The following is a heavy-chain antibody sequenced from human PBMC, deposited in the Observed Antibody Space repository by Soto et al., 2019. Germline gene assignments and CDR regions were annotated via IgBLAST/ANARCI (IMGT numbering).Heavy chain of an antibody. CDR3: AKGAVTTSLYYFDY. CDR1: GFTFSTYG. Sequence: QVPLVESGGGVVQPGRSLRLSCAASGFTFSTYGVHWVRQAPGKGLEWVAVISSDGSEKYYAGSVKGRVSISRDNSKSTLYLQMDSLRAEDTAVYYCAKGAVTTSLYYFDYWGQGTLVTVSS. V-gene: IGHV3-30*18. CDR2: ISSDGSEK. J-gene: IGHJ4*02. D-gene: IGHD4-17*01.